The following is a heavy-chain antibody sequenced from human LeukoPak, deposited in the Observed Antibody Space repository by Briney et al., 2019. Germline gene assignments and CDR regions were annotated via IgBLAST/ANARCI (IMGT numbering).Heavy chain of an antibody. CDR3: AREYRLGELYDAFDI. CDR2: INTNTGNP. Sequence: GASVKVSCKASGYTFTSYAMNWVRQAPGQGLEWMGWINTNTGNPTYAQGFTGRFVFSLDTSVSTAYLQISSLKAEDTAVYYCAREYRLGELYDAFDIWGQGTMVTVSS. J-gene: IGHJ3*02. V-gene: IGHV7-4-1*02. CDR1: GYTFTSYA. D-gene: IGHD3-16*01.